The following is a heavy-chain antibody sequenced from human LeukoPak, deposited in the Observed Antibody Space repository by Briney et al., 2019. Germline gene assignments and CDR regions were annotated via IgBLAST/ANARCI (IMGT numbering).Heavy chain of an antibody. CDR2: ISSSSYI. J-gene: IGHJ4*02. Sequence: GGSLRLSCAASGFTFSSYSMNWVRQAPGKGLEWGSSISSSSYIYYADSVKGRFTISRDNAKNSLYLQMNSLRAEDTAVYYCARDLLAAAGTHYXXQGXLVTVSS. D-gene: IGHD6-13*01. V-gene: IGHV3-21*01. CDR1: GFTFSSYS. CDR3: ARDLLAAAGTHY.